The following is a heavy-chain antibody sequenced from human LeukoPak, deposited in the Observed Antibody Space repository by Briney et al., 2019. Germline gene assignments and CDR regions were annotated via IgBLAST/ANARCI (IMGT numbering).Heavy chain of an antibody. Sequence: GGSLRLSCAVSGFTFSNYWMSWARQSPGKGLEWVANIYLDGSGAYYVDSVKGRFTISRDNAKNSLFLQMNGLRSEDTAVYYCAAGTGAQWLVRNWGQGTLVTVSS. V-gene: IGHV3-7*03. CDR1: GFTFSNYW. CDR3: AAGTGAQWLVRN. J-gene: IGHJ4*02. D-gene: IGHD6-19*01. CDR2: IYLDGSGA.